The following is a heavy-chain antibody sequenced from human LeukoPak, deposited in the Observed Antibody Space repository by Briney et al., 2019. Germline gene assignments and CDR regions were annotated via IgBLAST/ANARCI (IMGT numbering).Heavy chain of an antibody. CDR3: ARSYSNFDAFDI. Sequence: GGSLRLSCAASGFTFSSYWMSWVRQAPGKGLEWVANIKQDGSEKYYVDSVKGRFTISRDNAKDSLYLQMNSLRAEGTAVYYCARSYSNFDAFDIWGQGTMVTVSS. CDR2: IKQDGSEK. CDR1: GFTFSSYW. J-gene: IGHJ3*02. V-gene: IGHV3-7*01. D-gene: IGHD4-11*01.